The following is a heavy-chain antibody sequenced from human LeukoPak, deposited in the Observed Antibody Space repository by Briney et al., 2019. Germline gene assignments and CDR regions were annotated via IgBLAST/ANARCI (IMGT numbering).Heavy chain of an antibody. Sequence: PSETLSLTCAVYGGSFSGYYWSRIRQPPGKGLEWIGEINHSGSTNYNPSLKSRVTISVDTSKNQFSLKLSSETAADTAVYYCARSPVGGLYYYYYGMDVWGQGTTVTVSS. V-gene: IGHV4-34*01. CDR3: ARSPVGGLYYYYYGMDV. J-gene: IGHJ6*02. D-gene: IGHD6-19*01. CDR1: GGSFSGYY. CDR2: INHSGST.